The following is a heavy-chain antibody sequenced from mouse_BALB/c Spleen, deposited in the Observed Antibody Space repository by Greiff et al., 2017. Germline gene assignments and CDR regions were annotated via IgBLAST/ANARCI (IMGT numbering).Heavy chain of an antibody. V-gene: IGHV1S81*02. D-gene: IGHD1-1*01. CDR3: ARSGYYGSSLDY. Sequence: QVQLQQPGAELVKPGASVKLSCKASGYTFTSYWMHWVKQRPGQGLEWIGEINPSNGRTNYNEKFKSKATLTVDKSSSTAYMQLSSLTSEDSAVYYCARSGYYGSSLDYWGQGTTLIVSS. J-gene: IGHJ2*01. CDR1: GYTFTSYW. CDR2: INPSNGRT.